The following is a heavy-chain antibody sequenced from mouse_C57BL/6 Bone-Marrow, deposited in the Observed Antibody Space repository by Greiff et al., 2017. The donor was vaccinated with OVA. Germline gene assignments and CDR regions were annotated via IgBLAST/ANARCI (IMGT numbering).Heavy chain of an antibody. J-gene: IGHJ3*01. Sequence: QVQLQQPGAELVKPGASVKMSCKASGYTFTSYWITWVKQRPGQGLEWIGDIYPGSGSTNYTEKFKSKATLTVDTSSSTAYLQLSSLTSEDSAVYYCSRRDDGTPADWGKGTLVTVSA. CDR3: SRRDDGTPAD. V-gene: IGHV1-55*01. CDR2: IYPGSGST. CDR1: GYTFTSYW. D-gene: IGHD2-14*01.